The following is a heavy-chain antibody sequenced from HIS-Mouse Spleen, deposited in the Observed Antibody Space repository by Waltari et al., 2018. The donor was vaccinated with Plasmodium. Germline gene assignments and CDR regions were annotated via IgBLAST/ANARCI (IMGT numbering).Heavy chain of an antibody. J-gene: IGHJ4*02. V-gene: IGHV3-66*01. Sequence: EVQLVESGGGLVQPGGSLRLSCAASGFPVSSHYMSWVRQAPGKGLEWVSVIYSGGSTYYADSVKGRFTISRNNSKNTLYLQMNSLRAEDTAVYYCATPRVGGSYFDYWGQGTLVTVSS. CDR2: IYSGGST. D-gene: IGHD1-26*01. CDR3: ATPRVGGSYFDY. CDR1: GFPVSSHY.